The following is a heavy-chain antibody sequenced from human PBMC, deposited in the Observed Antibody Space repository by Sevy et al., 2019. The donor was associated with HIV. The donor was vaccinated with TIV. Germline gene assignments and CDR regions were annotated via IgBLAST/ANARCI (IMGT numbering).Heavy chain of an antibody. CDR2: IGAYNGNT. D-gene: IGHD6-19*01. CDR1: GYTFTSYG. J-gene: IGHJ4*02. Sequence: ASVKVSCKASGYTFTSYGISWVRQAPGQGLEWMGWIGAYNGNTNYAQKLQGRVTMTTDTSTSTAYMELRSLRSDDTAVYYCARPINSGWYPYYFDYWGQRTLVTVSS. V-gene: IGHV1-18*01. CDR3: ARPINSGWYPYYFDY.